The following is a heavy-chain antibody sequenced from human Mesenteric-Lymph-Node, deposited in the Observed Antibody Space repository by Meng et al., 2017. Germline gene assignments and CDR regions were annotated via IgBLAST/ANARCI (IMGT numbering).Heavy chain of an antibody. D-gene: IGHD5-24*01. CDR3: ARGLRWLQYAFDI. J-gene: IGHJ3*02. CDR1: GGSISSGGYY. CDR2: INHSGST. Sequence: QVQVQESGSGLVKPSQTLSLTRTVSGGSISSGGYYWSWIRQPPGKGLEWIGEINHSGSTNYNPSLKSRVTISVDTSKNQFSLKLSSVTAADTGGYYCARGLRWLQYAFDIWGQGTMVTVSS. V-gene: IGHV4-31*03.